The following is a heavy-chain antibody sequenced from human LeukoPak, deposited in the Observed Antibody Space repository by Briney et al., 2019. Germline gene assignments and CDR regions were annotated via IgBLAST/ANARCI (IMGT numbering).Heavy chain of an antibody. V-gene: IGHV1-46*01. CDR3: ARVRGLCSSTSCYFEADAFDI. Sequence: GASVKVSCKASGYTFTGYYMHWVRQAPGQGLEWMGWINPSGGSTSYAQKFQGRVTMTRDTSTSTVYMELSSLRSEDTAVYYCARVRGLCSSTSCYFEADAFDIWGQGTMVTVSS. J-gene: IGHJ3*02. CDR1: GYTFTGYY. D-gene: IGHD2-2*01. CDR2: INPSGGST.